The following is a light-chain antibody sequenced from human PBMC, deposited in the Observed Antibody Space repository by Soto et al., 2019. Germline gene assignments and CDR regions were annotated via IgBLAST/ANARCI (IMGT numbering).Light chain of an antibody. CDR3: QQYDSSPQT. CDR2: GAS. J-gene: IGKJ1*01. CDR1: QTVSSSY. V-gene: IGKV3-20*01. Sequence: DIVLTQSPGTLSLSPGERATLSCRASQTVSSSYLAWYQQKPGQAPRLLISGASSRATGIPDRFSGSGSGTDFTLTISRLEPEDFAVYYCQQYDSSPQTLGQGTKVEIK.